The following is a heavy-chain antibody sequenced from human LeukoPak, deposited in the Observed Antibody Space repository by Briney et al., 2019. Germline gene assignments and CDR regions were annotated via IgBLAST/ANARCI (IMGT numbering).Heavy chain of an antibody. Sequence: GGSLRLSCAASGFTFSGSAMHWARQASGKGLEWVGRIRSKANSYATAYAASVKGRFTISRDDSKNTAYLQMNSLKTEDTAVYYCTRLYYYDSSGSFWGQGTLVTVSS. D-gene: IGHD3-22*01. CDR3: TRLYYYDSSGSF. V-gene: IGHV3-73*01. J-gene: IGHJ4*02. CDR2: IRSKANSYAT. CDR1: GFTFSGSA.